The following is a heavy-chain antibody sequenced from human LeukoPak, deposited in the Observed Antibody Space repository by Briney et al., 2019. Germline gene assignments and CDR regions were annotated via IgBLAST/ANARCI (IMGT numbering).Heavy chain of an antibody. J-gene: IGHJ4*02. V-gene: IGHV4-59*01. CDR1: GGSISSYY. CDR3: ARFNNWNYEVVY. CDR2: IYYSGST. D-gene: IGHD1-7*01. Sequence: PSETLSLTCTVSGGSISSYYWSWIRQPPGKGLEWIGYIYYSGSTNYNPSLRSRVTISVDTSKNHFSLKLSSVTAADTAVYYCARFNNWNYEVVYWGQGTLVTVSS.